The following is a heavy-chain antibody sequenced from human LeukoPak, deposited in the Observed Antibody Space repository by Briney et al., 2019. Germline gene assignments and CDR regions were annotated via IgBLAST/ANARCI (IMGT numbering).Heavy chain of an antibody. CDR1: GFTFSSHG. D-gene: IGHD2-2*01. CDR3: AKGNIVVVPAAPFDY. J-gene: IGHJ4*02. V-gene: IGHV3-30*18. CDR2: ISYDGSNK. Sequence: GRSLRLSCAASGFTFSSHGMHWVRQAPGKGLEWVAVISYDGSNKYYADSVKGRFTISRDNSKNTLYLQMNSLRAEDTAVYYCAKGNIVVVPAAPFDYWGQGTLVTVSS.